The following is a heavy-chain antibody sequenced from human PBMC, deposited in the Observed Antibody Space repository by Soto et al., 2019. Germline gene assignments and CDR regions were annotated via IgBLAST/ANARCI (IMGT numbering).Heavy chain of an antibody. J-gene: IGHJ4*02. Sequence: PVGFLVLFCAGFGFTFSSYAMSWVRQSPGKGLEWVSAISGSGGSTYYADSVKGRFTISRDNSKYTLYLQMNSLRAEDTAVYYCANPESIAARLDYWGQGTLVTVSS. CDR1: GFTFSSYA. D-gene: IGHD6-6*01. V-gene: IGHV3-23*01. CDR3: ANPESIAARLDY. CDR2: ISGSGGST.